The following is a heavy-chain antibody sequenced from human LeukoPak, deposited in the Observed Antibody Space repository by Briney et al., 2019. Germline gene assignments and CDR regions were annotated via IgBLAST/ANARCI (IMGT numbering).Heavy chain of an antibody. CDR1: GGSISSYS. J-gene: IGHJ5*02. Sequence: SETLSLTCTISGGSISSYSWNWIRQPPGKGLEWIGYIYYSGSTTYNPSLKSRVTISVDTSKNQFSLKLTSVTAADTAVYFCASSNSRIALITWGRGTRVTVSS. V-gene: IGHV4-59*01. CDR3: ASSNSRIALIT. CDR2: IYYSGST. D-gene: IGHD6-13*01.